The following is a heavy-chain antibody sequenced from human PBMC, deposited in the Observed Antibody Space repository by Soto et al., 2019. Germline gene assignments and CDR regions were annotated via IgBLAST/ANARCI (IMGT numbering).Heavy chain of an antibody. CDR3: AREDLDGYCSGGSCYSDLFAP. D-gene: IGHD2-15*01. J-gene: IGHJ5*02. CDR1: GFTFSSYS. CDR2: ISSSSSYI. V-gene: IGHV3-21*01. Sequence: PGGSLRLSCAASGFTFSSYSMNWVRQAPGKGLEWVSSISSSSSYIYYADSVKGRFTISRDNAKNSLYLQMNSLRAEDTAVYYCAREDLDGYCSGGSCYSDLFAPWGQGTLVTVSS.